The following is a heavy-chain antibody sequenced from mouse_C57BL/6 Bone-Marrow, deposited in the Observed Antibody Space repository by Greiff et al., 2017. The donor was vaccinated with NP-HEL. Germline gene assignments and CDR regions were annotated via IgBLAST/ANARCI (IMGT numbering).Heavy chain of an antibody. CDR2: IDPANGNT. CDR1: GFNIKNTY. V-gene: IGHV14-3*01. D-gene: IGHD1-1*01. Sequence: EVKLVESVAELVRPGASVKLSCTASGFNIKNTYMHWVKQRPEQGLEWIGRIDPANGNTKYAPKFQGKATITADTSSNTAYLQLSSLTSEDTAIYYCALITTVVATRWYFDVWGTGTTVTVSS. J-gene: IGHJ1*03. CDR3: ALITTVVATRWYFDV.